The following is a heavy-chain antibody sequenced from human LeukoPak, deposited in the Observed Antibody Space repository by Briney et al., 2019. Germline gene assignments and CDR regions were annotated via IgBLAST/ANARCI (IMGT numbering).Heavy chain of an antibody. J-gene: IGHJ4*02. V-gene: IGHV3-15*01. CDR1: GFTFSNAW. D-gene: IGHD2-21*02. Sequence: PGGSLRLSCAASGFTFSNAWMSWVREAPGKGLEWVGRIKSKTDGGTTDYAAPVKGRFTISRDDSKNTLYLQMNSLKTEDTAVYYCTLDLAYCGGDCDSWGQGTLVTVSS. CDR2: IKSKTDGGTT. CDR3: TLDLAYCGGDCDS.